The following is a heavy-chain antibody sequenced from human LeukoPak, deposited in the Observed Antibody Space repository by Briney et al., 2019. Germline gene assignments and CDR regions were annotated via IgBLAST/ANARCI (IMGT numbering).Heavy chain of an antibody. J-gene: IGHJ4*02. CDR3: AREEGYYGSGSYFDY. V-gene: IGHV3-33*01. D-gene: IGHD3-10*01. CDR1: GFTFSSYG. Sequence: GGSLRLSCAASGFTFSSYGMHWVRQAPGKGLEWVAVIWYDGSNKYYADSVKGRFTISRDNSKNTLYLQMNSLRAEDTAVYYCAREEGYYGSGSYFDYWGQGTLVTVSS. CDR2: IWYDGSNK.